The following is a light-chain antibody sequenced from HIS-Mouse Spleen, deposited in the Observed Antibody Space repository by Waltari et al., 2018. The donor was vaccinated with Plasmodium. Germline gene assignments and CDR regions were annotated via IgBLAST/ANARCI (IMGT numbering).Light chain of an antibody. J-gene: IGLJ3*02. Sequence: SSELTQDPAVSVALGQTVRITCQGDCLRSYYASWYQQKPGQAPVLVIYGKNNRPSGIPDRFSGSSSGNTASLTITGAQAEDEADYYCNSRDSSGNHQVFGGGTKLTVL. CDR2: GKN. CDR3: NSRDSSGNHQV. V-gene: IGLV3-19*01. CDR1: CLRSYY.